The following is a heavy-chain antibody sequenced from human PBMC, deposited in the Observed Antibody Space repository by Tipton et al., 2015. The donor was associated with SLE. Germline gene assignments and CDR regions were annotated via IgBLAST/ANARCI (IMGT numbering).Heavy chain of an antibody. Sequence: TLSLTCTVSGASISSGSYYWSWIRQPAGKGLEWIGYIYYSGSTYYNPSLKSRVTISVDTSKNQFSLKLSSVTAADTAVYYCARRRGRDYFDYWGQGTLVTVSS. D-gene: IGHD3-16*01. CDR1: GASISSGSYY. CDR3: ARRRGRDYFDY. V-gene: IGHV4-61*10. J-gene: IGHJ4*02. CDR2: IYYSGST.